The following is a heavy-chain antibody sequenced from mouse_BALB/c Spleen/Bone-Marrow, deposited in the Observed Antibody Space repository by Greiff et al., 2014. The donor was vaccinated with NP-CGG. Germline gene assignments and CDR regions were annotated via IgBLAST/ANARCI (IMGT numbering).Heavy chain of an antibody. CDR2: IDPANGNT. D-gene: IGHD2-3*01. V-gene: IGHV14-3*02. J-gene: IGHJ3*01. CDR1: GFNIKDTY. CDR3: ANDWFAY. Sequence: VQLQQSGAELVKPGASVKLSCTASGFNIKDTYMHWVKQRPEQGLEWIGRIDPANGNTKYDPKFQGKATITADTSSNTAHLHLSSLASEDTAVYYCANDWFAYWGQGTLVPFSA.